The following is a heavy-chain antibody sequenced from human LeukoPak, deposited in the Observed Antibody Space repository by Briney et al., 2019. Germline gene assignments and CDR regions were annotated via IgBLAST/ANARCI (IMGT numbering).Heavy chain of an antibody. CDR2: IWYDVINK. J-gene: IGHJ4*02. D-gene: IGHD6-19*01. CDR3: ARDRASGWSYWFDY. V-gene: IGHV3-33*01. Sequence: AGGSPTLSCAAPGFTFSSYGMHWVRPAPGQGLDWAAIIWYDVINKYYADSVKGRFTISRDNSKNTLYLQMNSLRAEDTAVYYCARDRASGWSYWFDYWGQGTLVTVSS. CDR1: GFTFSSYG.